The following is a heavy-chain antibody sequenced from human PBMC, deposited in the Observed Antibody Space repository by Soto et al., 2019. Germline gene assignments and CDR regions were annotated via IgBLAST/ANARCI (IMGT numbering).Heavy chain of an antibody. CDR1: GGSISSYY. D-gene: IGHD4-17*01. CDR3: ARTEGDYDAFDI. CDR2: IYYSGST. V-gene: IGHV4-59*01. J-gene: IGHJ3*02. Sequence: SETLSLTCTVSGGSISSYYWSWIRQPPGKGLEWIGYIYYSGSTNYNPSLKSRVTISVDTSKNQFSLKLSSVTAADTAVYYCARTEGDYDAFDIWGQGTMVTVSS.